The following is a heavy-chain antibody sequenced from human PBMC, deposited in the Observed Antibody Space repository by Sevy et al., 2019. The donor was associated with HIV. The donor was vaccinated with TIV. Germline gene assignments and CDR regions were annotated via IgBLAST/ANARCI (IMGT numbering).Heavy chain of an antibody. Sequence: SETLSLSCTVSHGSINNFFWSWIRQPPGKGLEWIGFISYGGRTKYNPSLESRVNMSVDTSKNQFSLRLSSVTDADTAVYYCARESDGFNGYYYFDYWGLGTLVTVSS. CDR3: ARESDGFNGYYYFDY. CDR2: ISYGGRT. J-gene: IGHJ4*02. CDR1: HGSINNFF. V-gene: IGHV4-59*13. D-gene: IGHD6-25*01.